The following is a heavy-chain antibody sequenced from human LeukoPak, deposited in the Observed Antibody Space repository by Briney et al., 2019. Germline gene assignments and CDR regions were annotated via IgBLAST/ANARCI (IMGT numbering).Heavy chain of an antibody. J-gene: IGHJ4*02. CDR3: ARTKYVSSGWFDY. Sequence: ASVKVSCKASGYTFTGYYMHWVRQAPGQGLEWMGWINPNSGGTNYAQKFQGRVTMTRDTSISTAYMELSRLRSDDTVVYYCARTKYVSSGWFDYWGQGTLVTVSS. V-gene: IGHV1-2*02. CDR2: INPNSGGT. D-gene: IGHD6-19*01. CDR1: GYTFTGYY.